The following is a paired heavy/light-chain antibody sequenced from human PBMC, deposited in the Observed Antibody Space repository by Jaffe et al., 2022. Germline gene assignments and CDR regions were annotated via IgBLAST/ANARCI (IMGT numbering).Light chain of an antibody. CDR1: SGHSHYA. CDR2: VNSDGSH. Sequence: QPVLTQPPSASASLGASVKLTCTLSSGHSHYAITWHQQQPEKGPHYLMKVNSDGSHSKGDGIPDRFSGSISGAERYLTISSLQSEDEADYYCQTWGKDIHEIVFGGGTKLTVL. J-gene: IGLJ2*01. V-gene: IGLV4-69*02. CDR3: QTWGKDIHEIV.
Heavy chain of an antibody. Sequence: EVQLVESGGGLVQPGGSLRLSCAASGFAGSPNYMSWVRQAPGKGLEWVSFIGSGGNTHYADSVKGRFTISRDNFKNTLFFQMNSLRIEDTAVYYCAYDRVDGSGWQLRFDYWGQGTLVTVSS. D-gene: IGHD6-25*01. V-gene: IGHV3-53*04. CDR1: GFAGSPNY. J-gene: IGHJ4*02. CDR3: AYDRVDGSGWQLRFDY. CDR2: IGSGGNT.